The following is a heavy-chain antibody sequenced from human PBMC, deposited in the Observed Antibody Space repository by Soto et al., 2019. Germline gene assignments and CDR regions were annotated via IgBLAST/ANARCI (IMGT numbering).Heavy chain of an antibody. Sequence: ASVEVSCKASGGTFSSYAISWVRQAPGQGLEWMGGIIPIFGTANYAQKFQGRVTITADESTSTAYMELSSLRSEDTAVYYCARGRYSSGWYRGEDYWGQGTLVTVSS. CDR3: ARGRYSSGWYRGEDY. V-gene: IGHV1-69*13. J-gene: IGHJ4*02. CDR1: GGTFSSYA. CDR2: IIPIFGTA. D-gene: IGHD6-19*01.